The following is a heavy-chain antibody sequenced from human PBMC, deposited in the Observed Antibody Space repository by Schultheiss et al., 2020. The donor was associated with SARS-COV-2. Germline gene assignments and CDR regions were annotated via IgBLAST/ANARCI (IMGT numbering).Heavy chain of an antibody. CDR2: VKSKIDGGTA. Sequence: GESLKISCAASGFTFSSYAMSWVRQAPGKGLEWVGRVKSKIDGGTADYAAHVKGRFTISRYDSKSTLYLQMNSLTTDDIAIYYCTADALQRYDYGGDWGHGTLVTVYS. D-gene: IGHD4/OR15-4a*01. CDR1: GFTFSSYA. J-gene: IGHJ4*01. V-gene: IGHV3-15*01. CDR3: TADALQRYDYGGD.